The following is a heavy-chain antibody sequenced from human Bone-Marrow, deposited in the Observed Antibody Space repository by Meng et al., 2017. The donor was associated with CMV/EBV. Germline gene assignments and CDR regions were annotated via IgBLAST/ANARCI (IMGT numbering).Heavy chain of an antibody. V-gene: IGHV4-59*01. CDR3: ARGRYSGYDDY. CDR1: GGSISSYY. J-gene: IGHJ4*02. D-gene: IGHD5-12*01. CDR2: IYYSENT. Sequence: SETLSLTCTVSGGSISSYYWSWIRQPPGKGLEWIGYIYYSENTNYNPSLKSRVTISVDTSKNQFSLKLSSVTAADTAVYYCARGRYSGYDDYWGQGTLVTVSS.